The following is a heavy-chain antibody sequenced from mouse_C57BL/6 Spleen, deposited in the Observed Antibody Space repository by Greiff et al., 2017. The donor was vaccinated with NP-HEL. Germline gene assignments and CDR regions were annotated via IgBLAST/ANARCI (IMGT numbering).Heavy chain of an antibody. J-gene: IGHJ1*03. V-gene: IGHV1-81*01. CDR3: ARYVSRYWYFDV. Sequence: QVQLKESGAELARPGASVKLSCKASGYTFTSYGISWVKQRTGQGLEWIGEIYPRSGNTYYNEKFKGKATLTADKSSSTAYMELRSLTSEDSAVYFCARYVSRYWYFDVWGTGTTVTVSS. CDR2: IYPRSGNT. D-gene: IGHD1-1*01. CDR1: GYTFTSYG.